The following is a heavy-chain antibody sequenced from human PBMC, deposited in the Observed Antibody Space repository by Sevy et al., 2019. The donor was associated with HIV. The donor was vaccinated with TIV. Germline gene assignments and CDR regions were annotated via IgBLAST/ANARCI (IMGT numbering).Heavy chain of an antibody. CDR1: GFTFTSYA. CDR2: IFRNFRGVDVT. J-gene: IGHJ4*02. V-gene: IGHV3-23*01. D-gene: IGHD3-22*01. CDR3: AKDLAYDNTYLDY. Sequence: GGSLRLSCTTSGFTFTSYAMNWVRQAPGKGLEWVSTIFRNFRGVDVTYDADSVKGRFTISRDSSRNTLYLQMNSLRAEDTAVYYCAKDLAYDNTYLDYWGQGTLVTVSS.